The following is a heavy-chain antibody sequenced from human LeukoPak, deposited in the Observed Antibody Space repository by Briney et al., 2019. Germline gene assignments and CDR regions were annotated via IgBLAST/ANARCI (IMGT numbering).Heavy chain of an antibody. V-gene: IGHV3-23*01. Sequence: GGSLRLPCAASGFTFNNYAMSWVRQAPGKGLEWVSAISASGGTTYYADSVKGRFTISRDNSENTLFLQMNSLRAEDTAVYYCAKEPREYCSSTSCPNWFDSWGQGTLVTVSS. CDR3: AKEPREYCSSTSCPNWFDS. CDR2: ISASGGTT. J-gene: IGHJ5*01. CDR1: GFTFNNYA. D-gene: IGHD2-2*01.